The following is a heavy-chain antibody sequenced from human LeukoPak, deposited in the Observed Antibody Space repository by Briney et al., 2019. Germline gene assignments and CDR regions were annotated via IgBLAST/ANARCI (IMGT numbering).Heavy chain of an antibody. CDR3: ARQGVGAADC. J-gene: IGHJ4*02. Sequence: SETLSLTCTVSGGSISSSTYYWAWIRQSPGKGLEWIGSITYSGSTYYNPSLESRVTISVDTSKNQFSLRLISVTAVDTAVYYCARQGVGAADCWGQGTLVTVSS. CDR2: ITYSGST. V-gene: IGHV4-39*01. CDR1: GGSISSSTYY. D-gene: IGHD1-26*01.